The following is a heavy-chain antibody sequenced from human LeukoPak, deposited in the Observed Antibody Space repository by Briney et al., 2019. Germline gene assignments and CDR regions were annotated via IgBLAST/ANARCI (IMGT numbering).Heavy chain of an antibody. Sequence: PSETLSLTCAVYGGSFSGYYWSWIRQPPGKGLEWIGEINHSGSTNYNPSLKSRVTISVDTSKNQFSLKLSSVTAADTAVYYCASLPYRGYSPGWFDPWGQGTLVTVSS. CDR3: ASLPYRGYSPGWFDP. D-gene: IGHD5-18*01. CDR2: INHSGST. CDR1: GGSFSGYY. J-gene: IGHJ5*02. V-gene: IGHV4-34*01.